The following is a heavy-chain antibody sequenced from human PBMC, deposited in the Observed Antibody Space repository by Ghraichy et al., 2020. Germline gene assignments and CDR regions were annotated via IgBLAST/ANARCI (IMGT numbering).Heavy chain of an antibody. D-gene: IGHD5-24*01. V-gene: IGHV1-69*04. J-gene: IGHJ5*02. CDR3: ARDLSFEMVPRTNWFDP. CDR2: IIPILGIA. Sequence: SVKVSCKASGGTFSSYAISWVRQAPGQGLEWMGRIIPILGIANYAQKFQGRVTITADKSTSTAYMELSSLRSEDTAVYYCARDLSFEMVPRTNWFDPWGQGTLVTVSS. CDR1: GGTFSSYA.